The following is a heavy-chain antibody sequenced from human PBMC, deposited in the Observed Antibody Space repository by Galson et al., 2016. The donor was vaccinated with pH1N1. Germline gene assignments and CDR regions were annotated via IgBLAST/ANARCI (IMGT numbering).Heavy chain of an antibody. CDR2: VNPGGSTI. CDR1: GYSFTSYW. J-gene: IGHJ3*02. D-gene: IGHD4-17*01. V-gene: IGHV5-51*03. CDR3: ARQYDFGDYRGDAFDI. Sequence: QSGAEVKKPGESLEISCKASGYSFTSYWIAWVRQVPGKGLEWVGVVNPGGSTIRYSPPFQGQVTISNDKSINTAYLQWISLKASDTATYYCARQYDFGDYRGDAFDIWGQGTMVIVSS.